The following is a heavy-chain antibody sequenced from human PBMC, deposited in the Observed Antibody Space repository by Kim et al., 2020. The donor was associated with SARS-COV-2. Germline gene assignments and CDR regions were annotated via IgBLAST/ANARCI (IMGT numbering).Heavy chain of an antibody. Sequence: FYADTVKGRFTISRDNAKNSVYLQVTSLTAEDAAVYYCARDPYGSGSYVDYWGQGTLVTVSS. D-gene: IGHD3-10*01. CDR3: ARDPYGSGSYVDY. J-gene: IGHJ4*02. V-gene: IGHV3-21*01.